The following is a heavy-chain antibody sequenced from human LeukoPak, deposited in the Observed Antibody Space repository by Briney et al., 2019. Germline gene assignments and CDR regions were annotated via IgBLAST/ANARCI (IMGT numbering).Heavy chain of an antibody. J-gene: IGHJ5*01. CDR2: IYSGGST. Sequence: GGSLRLSCAASGFTVSSNYMSWVRQAPGKGLEWVSVIYSGGSTYYADSVKGRFTISRHNPKNTLYLQMNSLRAEDTAVYYCARDTGFNGFDSWGQGTLVTVSS. V-gene: IGHV3-53*04. D-gene: IGHD3-10*01. CDR1: GFTVSSNY. CDR3: ARDTGFNGFDS.